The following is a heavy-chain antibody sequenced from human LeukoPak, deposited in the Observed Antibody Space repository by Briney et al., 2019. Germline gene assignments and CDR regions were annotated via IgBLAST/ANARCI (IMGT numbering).Heavy chain of an antibody. V-gene: IGHV3-30*02. J-gene: IGHJ4*02. CDR3: AKVIVEG. Sequence: PGGSLRLSCAASGFTFSSYGMHWVRQAPGKGLEWVAFILYDGSNKYYADSVKGRFTISRDNSKNTLYLQMNSLRAEDTAVYYCAKVIVEGWGQGTLVTVSS. CDR2: ILYDGSNK. CDR1: GFTFSSYG. D-gene: IGHD3-16*02.